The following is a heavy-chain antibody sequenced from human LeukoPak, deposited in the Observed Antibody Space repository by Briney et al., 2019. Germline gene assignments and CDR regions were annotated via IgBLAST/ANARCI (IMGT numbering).Heavy chain of an antibody. Sequence: SETLSLTCAVYGGSFSGYYWSWIRQPPGKGLEWIGEINHSGSTNYNPSLKSRVTISVDTSKNQFSLKLSSVTAADTAVYYCARLGDYGFDYWGQGTLVTVSS. J-gene: IGHJ4*02. CDR2: INHSGST. CDR3: ARLGDYGFDY. D-gene: IGHD4-17*01. CDR1: GGSFSGYY. V-gene: IGHV4-34*01.